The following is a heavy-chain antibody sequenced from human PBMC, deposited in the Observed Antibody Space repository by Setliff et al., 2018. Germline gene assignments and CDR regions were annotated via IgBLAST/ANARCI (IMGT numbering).Heavy chain of an antibody. J-gene: IGHJ4*02. CDR2: IKSQTDGGTV. CDR3: FLPYRSPPS. V-gene: IGHV3-15*01. Sequence: PGGSLRLSCAASGFTFTNAWMSWVRQAPGKGLEWLGRIKSQTDGGTVDYAAPVKGRFTISRDDSKNTLYLQMNSLKTEDTAVYFCFLPYRSPPSWGQGTLVTVSS. CDR1: GFTFTNAW.